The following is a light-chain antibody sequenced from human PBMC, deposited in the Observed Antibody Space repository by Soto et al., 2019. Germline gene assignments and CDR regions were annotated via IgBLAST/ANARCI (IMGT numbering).Light chain of an antibody. CDR2: DAS. CDR1: QSVSSS. J-gene: IGKJ4*01. V-gene: IGKV3-11*01. Sequence: EIVMTQSPATLSVSPGARATLSCRASQSVSSSLAWYQQNPGQAPRLLIFDASNRATGIPVRFSGSGSGTDFTLTISSLEPEDFTVYYCQQHSDWPLTFGGGTRVEIK. CDR3: QQHSDWPLT.